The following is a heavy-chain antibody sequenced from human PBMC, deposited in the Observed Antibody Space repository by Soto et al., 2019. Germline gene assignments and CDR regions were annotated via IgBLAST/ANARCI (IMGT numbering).Heavy chain of an antibody. CDR2: IYSGGST. V-gene: IGHV3-66*01. J-gene: IGHJ3*02. CDR1: GFTVSSNY. Sequence: GGSLRLSCAASGFTVSSNYMSWVRQAPGKGLEWVSVIYSGGSTYYADSVKGRFTISRDNSKNTLYLQMNSLRAEDTAVYYCARAREGLELWLLAFDIWGQGTMVTVSS. CDR3: ARAREGLELWLLAFDI. D-gene: IGHD1-7*01.